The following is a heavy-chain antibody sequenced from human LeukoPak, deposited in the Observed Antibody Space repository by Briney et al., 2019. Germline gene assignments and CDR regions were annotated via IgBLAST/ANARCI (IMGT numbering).Heavy chain of an antibody. CDR1: GFTLSSYW. J-gene: IGHJ4*02. CDR2: INSDGATT. CDR3: ARSSGWYDY. D-gene: IGHD6-19*01. Sequence: GGSLRLSCAASGFTLSSYWMHWVRQAPGKGLVWVSRINSDGATTVYADSVKGRFTISGDNAKNTLYLQMNSLRAEDTAVYYCARSSGWYDYWGQGTLVTVSS. V-gene: IGHV3-74*01.